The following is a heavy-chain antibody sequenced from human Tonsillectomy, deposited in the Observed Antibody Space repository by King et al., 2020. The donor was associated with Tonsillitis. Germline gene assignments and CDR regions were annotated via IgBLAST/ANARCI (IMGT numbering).Heavy chain of an antibody. CDR1: GFTFSSYA. Sequence: VQLVESGGGVVQPGRSLRLSCAASGFTFSSYAMHWVRQAPGKGLEWVAVISYDGSNKYYADSVKGRFTISRDNSKNTLYLQMNSLRAEDTAVYYCARALAGLLWFGELSYYYGMDVWGQGTTVTVSS. CDR3: ARALAGLLWFGELSYYYGMDV. D-gene: IGHD3-10*01. CDR2: ISYDGSNK. V-gene: IGHV3-30-3*01. J-gene: IGHJ6*02.